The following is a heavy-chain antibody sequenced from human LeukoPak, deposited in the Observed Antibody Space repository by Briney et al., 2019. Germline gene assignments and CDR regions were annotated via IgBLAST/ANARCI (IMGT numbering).Heavy chain of an antibody. J-gene: IGHJ2*01. CDR3: ARTLGGMTVERATGLDL. Sequence: ASVKVSCTSSGYTFSTHGVTWVRQAPGQGLEWMGWISAYEGNTNYAQKFQDRVTMTTHTSTSTAYMELRSLTSDDAAVYYCARTLGGMTVERATGLDLWGRGTLVTVSS. CDR1: GYTFSTHG. D-gene: IGHD5-24*01. V-gene: IGHV1-18*01. CDR2: ISAYEGNT.